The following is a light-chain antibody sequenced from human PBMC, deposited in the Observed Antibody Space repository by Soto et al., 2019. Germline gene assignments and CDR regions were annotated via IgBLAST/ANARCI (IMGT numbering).Light chain of an antibody. Sequence: QSVLTQPPSVSGAPGQRVTISCTGSRSNIGAGYDVHWYQQLPGTAPKLLIYGNSNRPSGVPDRFSGPKSGTSASLAITGLQAVDEADYYCQSYASSLSGSVFGGGTKVTVL. CDR2: GNS. CDR3: QSYASSLSGSV. J-gene: IGLJ2*01. CDR1: RSNIGAGYD. V-gene: IGLV1-40*01.